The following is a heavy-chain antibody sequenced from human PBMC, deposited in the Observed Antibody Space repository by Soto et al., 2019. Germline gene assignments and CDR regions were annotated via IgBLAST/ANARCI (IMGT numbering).Heavy chain of an antibody. V-gene: IGHV3-53*04. D-gene: IGHD3-3*01. CDR2: IYSGGST. CDR1: GFSVSSHY. CDR3: ASGWRVDAFDI. Sequence: EVQLVESGGGLVQPGGSLRLSCAASGFSVSSHYMSWVRQAPGKGLEWVSLIYSGGSTYYADSVKGRFTISRHNSKNTLYRQMNSLRAEDTAVYYCASGWRVDAFDIWGQGTMVTVSS. J-gene: IGHJ3*02.